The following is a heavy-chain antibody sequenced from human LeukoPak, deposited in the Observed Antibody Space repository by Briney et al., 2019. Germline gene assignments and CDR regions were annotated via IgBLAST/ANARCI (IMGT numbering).Heavy chain of an antibody. J-gene: IGHJ4*02. D-gene: IGHD2-2*01. V-gene: IGHV4-39*01. CDR2: IYYSGST. CDR1: GGSISSSSYY. Sequence: PSETLSLTCTVSGGSISSSSYYWGWIRQPPGKGLEWIGSIYYSGSTYYNPSLKSRVTISVDTSKNQFSLKLTSVTAADTAVYYCARGTSFHFDYWGQGALVTVSS. CDR3: ARGTSFHFDY.